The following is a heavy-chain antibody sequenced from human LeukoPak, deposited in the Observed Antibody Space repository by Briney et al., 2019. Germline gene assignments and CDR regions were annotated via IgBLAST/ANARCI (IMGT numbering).Heavy chain of an antibody. Sequence: PSETLSLTCTVSGGSISSSSYNWGWIRQPPGKGLEWIGSIYYSGSTYYNPSLKSRVTISVDTSKNQFSLKLSSVTAADTTVYSCASPYGSGSYYSDYYYYGMDVWGQGTTVTVSS. CDR2: IYYSGST. J-gene: IGHJ6*02. D-gene: IGHD3-10*01. CDR1: GGSISSSSYN. V-gene: IGHV4-39*01. CDR3: ASPYGSGSYYSDYYYYGMDV.